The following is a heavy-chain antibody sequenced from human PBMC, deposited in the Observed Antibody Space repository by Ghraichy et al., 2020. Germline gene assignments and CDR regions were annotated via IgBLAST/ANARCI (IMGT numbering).Heavy chain of an antibody. CDR1: GYTFTSYG. CDR3: AREAHGYNYHYFDY. CDR2: ISAYNGNT. D-gene: IGHD5-24*01. Sequence: AAVKVSCKASGYTFTSYGISWVRQAPGQGLEWMGWISAYNGNTNYAQKLQGRVTMTTDTSTSTAYMELRSLRSDDTAVYYCAREAHGYNYHYFDYWGQGTLVTVSS. V-gene: IGHV1-18*01. J-gene: IGHJ4*02.